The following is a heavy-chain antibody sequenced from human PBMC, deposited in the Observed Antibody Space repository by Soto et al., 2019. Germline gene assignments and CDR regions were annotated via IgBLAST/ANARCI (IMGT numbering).Heavy chain of an antibody. V-gene: IGHV4-39*01. CDR3: ARRVMERRVEWYYYYYGMDV. D-gene: IGHD1-1*01. Sequence: QLQLQESGPGLVKPSETLSLTCTVSGGSISSSSYYWGWIRQPPGKGLEWIGSIYYSGSTYYNPSLKSRGTISLDTSKNQFSLKLSSVTAADTAVYYCARRVMERRVEWYYYYYGMDVWGQGTTVTVSS. J-gene: IGHJ6*02. CDR1: GGSISSSSYY. CDR2: IYYSGST.